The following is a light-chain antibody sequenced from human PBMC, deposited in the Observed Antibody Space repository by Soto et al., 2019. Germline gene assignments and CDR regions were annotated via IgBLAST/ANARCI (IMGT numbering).Light chain of an antibody. J-gene: IGLJ2*01. V-gene: IGLV1-47*01. CDR3: ATWDDSLSGPV. CDR2: RNH. Sequence: QSVLTQPPSASGTPGQRVTICCSGSSSNIASNSVYWYRQFPGTAPKLLIFRNHQRPSGVPDRISGSKSGTSASLAISGLRSEDEADYYCATWDDSLSGPVVGAGTKLTVL. CDR1: SSNIASNS.